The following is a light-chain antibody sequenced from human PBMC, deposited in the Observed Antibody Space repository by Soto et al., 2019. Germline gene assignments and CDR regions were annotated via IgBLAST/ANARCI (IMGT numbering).Light chain of an antibody. V-gene: IGKV3-20*01. CDR1: QSVDSDY. CDR3: QQNGSSPRT. CDR2: GAS. J-gene: IGKJ1*01. Sequence: EIVLTQSPGTLSLSPGERATLSCRANQSVDSDYLAWYQQKPGQAPRLLIYGASSRATGIPDRFSGIGSGTDFILTISRLEPEDFAVYYCQQNGSSPRTFGQGTQVEMK.